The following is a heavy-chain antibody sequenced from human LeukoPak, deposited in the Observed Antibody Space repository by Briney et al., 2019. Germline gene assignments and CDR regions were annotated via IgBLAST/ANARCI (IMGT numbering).Heavy chain of an antibody. D-gene: IGHD6-19*01. Sequence: PGGSLRLSCAASGFTFSSYSMNWVREAPGKGLEWVSYISSSSSTIYYADSVKGRSTISRDNAKNSLYLQMNSLRAEDTAVYYCARRGLALDYWGQGTLVTVSS. J-gene: IGHJ4*02. CDR3: ARRGLALDY. V-gene: IGHV3-48*04. CDR2: ISSSSSTI. CDR1: GFTFSSYS.